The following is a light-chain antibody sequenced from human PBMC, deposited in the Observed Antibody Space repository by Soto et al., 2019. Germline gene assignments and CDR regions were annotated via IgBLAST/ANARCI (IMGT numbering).Light chain of an antibody. CDR1: QSIDSKY. V-gene: IGKV3-20*01. CDR3: QQYFASSWT. J-gene: IGKJ1*01. Sequence: EIVLTQSPGTLSSSPGERATLSCRASQSIDSKYLAWYQHKPGQAPRLLIYATSSRATGIPDRFGSSGSGTHFTLTINRLEPDDFAVYYSQQYFASSWTFGQATKVDIK. CDR2: ATS.